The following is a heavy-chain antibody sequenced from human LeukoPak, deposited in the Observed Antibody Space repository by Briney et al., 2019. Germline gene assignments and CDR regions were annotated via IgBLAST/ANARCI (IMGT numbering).Heavy chain of an antibody. CDR1: GGTFSSYA. V-gene: IGHV1-69*13. CDR2: IIPVFGTS. J-gene: IGHJ5*02. D-gene: IGHD2-2*02. Sequence: ASVKVSCKASGGTFSSYAINWVRQAPGQGLEWMGGIIPVFGTSNYAQKFQGRVTITADESTRTAYMELSSLRSEDTAVYYCARVTGGRYCSTTSCYMRGWFDPWGQGALVTVSS. CDR3: ARVTGGRYCSTTSCYMRGWFDP.